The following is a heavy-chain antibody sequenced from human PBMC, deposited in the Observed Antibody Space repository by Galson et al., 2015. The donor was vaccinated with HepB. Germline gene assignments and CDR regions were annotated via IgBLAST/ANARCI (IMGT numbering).Heavy chain of an antibody. CDR1: GDTFSHYA. CDR2: IIPMFGKA. D-gene: IGHD3-10*01. Sequence: SVKVSCKASGDTFSHYAISWVRQAPGQGLEWMGGIIPMFGKANYAQKLQGRVTITADESTSTAYMELSSLRSGDTAVYYCARGYGSGSFYYHYWGQGTLVIVSS. V-gene: IGHV1-69*13. J-gene: IGHJ4*02. CDR3: ARGYGSGSFYYHY.